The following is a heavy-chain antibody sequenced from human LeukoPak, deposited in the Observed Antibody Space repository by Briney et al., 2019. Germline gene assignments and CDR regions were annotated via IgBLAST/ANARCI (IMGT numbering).Heavy chain of an antibody. Sequence: SETLSLTCAVYGGSFSDYSWNWIRQPPGKGLEWIGEINHSGGTNCNPSLKSRVTISVDTSKNQFSLKLSSVTAADTAVYYCAGGTYYFDYWGQGTLVTVSS. J-gene: IGHJ4*02. V-gene: IGHV4-34*01. CDR3: AGGTYYFDY. CDR1: GGSFSDYS. D-gene: IGHD3-16*01. CDR2: INHSGGT.